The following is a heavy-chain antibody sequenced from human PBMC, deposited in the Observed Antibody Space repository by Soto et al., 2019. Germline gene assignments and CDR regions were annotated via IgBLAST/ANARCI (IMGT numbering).Heavy chain of an antibody. Sequence: EVQRLESGGGLVQPGWSLRLSCAASGFTFSSYCMYWVRQAQGKGMEWVSTIKGRDNTGSEYSVKGRFTISRDIFKSTLYRQMSILRYEDPAIYYCAKGSDGFWSIFAYWCHGALVTDFS. CDR3: AKGSDGFWSIFAY. CDR1: GFTFSSYC. D-gene: IGHD2-8*02. J-gene: IGHJ4*01. V-gene: IGHV3-23*01. CDR2: IKGRDNT.